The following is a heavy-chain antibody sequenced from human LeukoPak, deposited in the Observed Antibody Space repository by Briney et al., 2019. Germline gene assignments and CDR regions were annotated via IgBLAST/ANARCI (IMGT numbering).Heavy chain of an antibody. Sequence: TGGSLRLSCAASGFTFSSYGMHWVRQAPGKGLEWVAFIRYDGSNKYYADSVKGRFTISRDNSKNTLYLQMNSLRAEDTAVYYCAKLPERHTDYWYFDLWGRGTLVTVSS. CDR1: GFTFSSYG. D-gene: IGHD1-14*01. J-gene: IGHJ2*01. CDR2: IRYDGSNK. CDR3: AKLPERHTDYWYFDL. V-gene: IGHV3-30*02.